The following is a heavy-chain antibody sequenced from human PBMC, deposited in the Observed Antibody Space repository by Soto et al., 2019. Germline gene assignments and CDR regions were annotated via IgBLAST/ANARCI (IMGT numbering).Heavy chain of an antibody. CDR2: IYYSGST. CDR1: GGSISSSSYY. CDR3: ARIGAAALAFDY. V-gene: IGHV4-39*01. J-gene: IGHJ4*02. D-gene: IGHD6-13*01. Sequence: SETLSLTCTVSGGSISSSSYYWGWIRQPPGKGLEWIGSIYYSGSTYYNPSLKSRVTISVDTSKNQFSLKLSSVTAADTAVYYCARIGAAALAFDYWGQGTLVTVSS.